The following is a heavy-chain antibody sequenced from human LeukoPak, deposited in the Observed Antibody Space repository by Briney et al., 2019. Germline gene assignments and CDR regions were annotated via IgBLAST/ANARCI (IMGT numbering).Heavy chain of an antibody. Sequence: GGSLRLSCAASGFTFSSYSMNWVCQAPGKGLEWVSSISSSSSYIYYADSVKGRFTISRDNAKNSLYLQMNSLRAEDTAVYYRARRRYSSGWTWAFDIWGQGTMVTVSS. CDR2: ISSSSSYI. V-gene: IGHV3-21*01. CDR1: GFTFSSYS. J-gene: IGHJ3*02. D-gene: IGHD6-19*01. CDR3: ARRRYSSGWTWAFDI.